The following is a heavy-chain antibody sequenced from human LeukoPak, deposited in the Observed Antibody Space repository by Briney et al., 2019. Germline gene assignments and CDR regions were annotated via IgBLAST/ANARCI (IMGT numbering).Heavy chain of an antibody. V-gene: IGHV5-51*01. CDR2: IYPGDSDT. CDR1: GYSFTSYW. J-gene: IGHJ6*02. CDR3: ARRNQDYYYGMDV. Sequence: GEPLNISCKASGYSFTSYWIGWVRQMPGKGLEWLGIIYPGDSDTRYSPSFQGQVTISANKSISTAYLQWSSLKASDTAMYYCARRNQDYYYGMDVWGQGNTVTVSS.